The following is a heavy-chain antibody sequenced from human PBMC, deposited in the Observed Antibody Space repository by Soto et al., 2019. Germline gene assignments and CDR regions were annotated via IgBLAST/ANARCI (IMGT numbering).Heavy chain of an antibody. V-gene: IGHV3-30-3*01. CDR2: ISYDGSNK. CDR1: GFTFSSYA. Sequence: QVQLVESGGGVVQPGRSLRLSCAASGFTFSSYAMHWVRQAPGKGLEWVAVISYDGSNKYYADSVKGRFTISRDNSKNTLYLQMNSLRAEDTAVYYCATDHYYDSSCYYDSDAFDIWGQGTMVTVSS. CDR3: ATDHYYDSSCYYDSDAFDI. J-gene: IGHJ3*02. D-gene: IGHD3-22*01.